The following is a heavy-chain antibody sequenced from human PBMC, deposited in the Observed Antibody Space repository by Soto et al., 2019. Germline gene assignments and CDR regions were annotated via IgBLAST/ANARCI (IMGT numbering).Heavy chain of an antibody. Sequence: EVQLVESGGGLVQPGGSLRLSCAASGFTFSSYSMNWVRQAPGKGLEWVSYISSSSSTIYYADSVKGRFTISRDNAKNSLYLQMNSLRDVDTAVYYCVGGSSSFPPSIDYWGQGTLVTVSS. CDR1: GFTFSSYS. CDR2: ISSSSSTI. CDR3: VGGSSSFPPSIDY. V-gene: IGHV3-48*02. D-gene: IGHD6-13*01. J-gene: IGHJ4*02.